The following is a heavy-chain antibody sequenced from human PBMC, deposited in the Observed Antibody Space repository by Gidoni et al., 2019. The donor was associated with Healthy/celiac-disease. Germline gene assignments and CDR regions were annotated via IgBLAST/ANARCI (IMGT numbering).Heavy chain of an antibody. CDR3: ARDRITGTTTAHFDY. D-gene: IGHD1-20*01. V-gene: IGHV4-38-2*02. CDR1: GYSISSGYY. CDR2: IYHSGST. Sequence: QVQLQESGPGLVKPSETLSLTCTVSGYSISSGYYWGWIRQAPGKGLEWIGSIYHSGSTYYNPSLKSRVTISVDTSKNQFSLKLSSVTAADTAVYYCARDRITGTTTAHFDYWGQGTLVTVSS. J-gene: IGHJ4*02.